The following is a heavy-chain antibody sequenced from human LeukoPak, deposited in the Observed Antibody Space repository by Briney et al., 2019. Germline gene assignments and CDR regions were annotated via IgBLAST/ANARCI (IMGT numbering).Heavy chain of an antibody. CDR2: INHSGST. CDR1: SGSFSGTY. Sequence: SETLSLTCAVYSGSFSGTYWSWIRQPPGKGLEWIGEINHSGSTNYNPSLKGRVTISVDTSKNQFSLKLSSVTAADTAVYYCATSGIITDFDYWGQGTLVTVSS. J-gene: IGHJ4*02. V-gene: IGHV4-34*01. CDR3: ATSGIITDFDY. D-gene: IGHD1-20*01.